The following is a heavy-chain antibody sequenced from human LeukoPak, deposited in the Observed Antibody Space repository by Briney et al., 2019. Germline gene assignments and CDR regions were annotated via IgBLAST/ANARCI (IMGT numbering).Heavy chain of an antibody. D-gene: IGHD2-2*01. CDR3: ARIGYCSSTSCYFFRYQH. Sequence: GAPGKFPCRVSGYPLTGSYMHWGRQAPGQGLEGMGWITPNSGGTNYAQKFQGRVTMTRDTSISTAYMELSRLRSDDTAVYYCARIGYCSSTSCYFFRYQHWGQGTLVTVSS. J-gene: IGHJ1*01. CDR2: ITPNSGGT. CDR1: GYPLTGSY. V-gene: IGHV1-2*02.